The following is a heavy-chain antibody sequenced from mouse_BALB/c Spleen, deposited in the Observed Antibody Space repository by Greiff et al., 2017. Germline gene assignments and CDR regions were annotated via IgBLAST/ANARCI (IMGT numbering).Heavy chain of an antibody. Sequence: EVQLQQSGPELVKPGASVKMSCKASGYTFTSYVMHWVKQKPGQGLEWIGYINPYNDGTKYNEKFKGKATLTSDKSSSTAYMELSSLTSEDSAVYYCERSDRYDRRLYAMDYWGQGTSVTVSS. CDR2: INPYNDGT. V-gene: IGHV1-14*01. J-gene: IGHJ4*01. CDR3: ERSDRYDRRLYAMDY. D-gene: IGHD2-14*01. CDR1: GYTFTSYV.